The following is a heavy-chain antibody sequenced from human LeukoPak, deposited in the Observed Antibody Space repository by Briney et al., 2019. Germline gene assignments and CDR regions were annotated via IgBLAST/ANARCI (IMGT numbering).Heavy chain of an antibody. CDR1: GFTFSSFT. J-gene: IGHJ4*02. CDR2: ISYDGRNK. V-gene: IGHV3-30*04. Sequence: GGSLRLSCAPSGFTFSSFTMHWVRQAPSKGREWVAVISYDGRNKYYADSVKGRFTISRDDSKNTLYLQMNSLRAEDTAVYYCARDQGVYGSGSYSNFDYWGQGTLVTVSS. CDR3: ARDQGVYGSGSYSNFDY. D-gene: IGHD3-10*01.